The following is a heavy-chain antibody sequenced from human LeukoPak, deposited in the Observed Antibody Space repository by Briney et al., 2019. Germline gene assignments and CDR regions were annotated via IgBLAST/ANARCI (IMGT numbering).Heavy chain of an antibody. V-gene: IGHV1-69*13. CDR3: AREVVPAATYYYYYGMDV. Sequence: SVKVSCKASGYTFTSYAMHWVRQAPGQGLEWMGGIIPIFGTANYAQKFQGRVTITADESTSTAYMELSSLRSEDTAVYYCAREVVPAATYYYYYGMDVWGQGTTVTVSS. CDR1: GYTFTSYA. J-gene: IGHJ6*02. CDR2: IIPIFGTA. D-gene: IGHD2-2*01.